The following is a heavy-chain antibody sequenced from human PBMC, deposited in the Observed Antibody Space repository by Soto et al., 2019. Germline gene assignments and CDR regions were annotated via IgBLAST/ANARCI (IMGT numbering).Heavy chain of an antibody. J-gene: IGHJ6*02. V-gene: IGHV1-69*13. CDR2: INPNSGAA. Sequence: ASVKVSCKASGYTFTGYYIHWVRQAPGQGLEWMGGINPNSGAANYAQKFQGRVTITADESTSTAYMELSSLRSEDTAMYYCARGSFLLQYDYYGMDVWGQGTTVTVSS. CDR1: GYTFTGYY. D-gene: IGHD4-4*01. CDR3: ARGSFLLQYDYYGMDV.